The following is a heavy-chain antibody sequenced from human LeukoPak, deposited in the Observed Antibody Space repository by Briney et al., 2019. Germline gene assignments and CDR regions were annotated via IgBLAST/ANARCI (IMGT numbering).Heavy chain of an antibody. V-gene: IGHV3-23*01. D-gene: IGHD6-13*01. CDR2: IFGSGGSA. CDR1: GFTFSSYA. J-gene: IGHJ4*02. Sequence: GSLRLSCTASGFTFSSYAMYWVRQAPGKGLEWVSGIFGSGGSAHYADSVKGRFTISRDNSQNTVYLQMNSLRAEDTAVYYCGKTTTGYSSSRNPAWPVDYWGQGTLVTVSS. CDR3: GKTTTGYSSSRNPAWPVDY.